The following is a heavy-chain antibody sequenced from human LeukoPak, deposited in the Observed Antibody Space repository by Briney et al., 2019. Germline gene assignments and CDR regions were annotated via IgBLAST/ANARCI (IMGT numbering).Heavy chain of an antibody. V-gene: IGHV3-23*01. CDR3: AKGSMRVGATKLDH. CDR2: ISGSGGST. J-gene: IGHJ4*02. D-gene: IGHD1-26*01. Sequence: GGSLRLSCAASGFTFSSYAMSWVRQAPGKGLEWVSAISGSGGSTYYADSVKGRFTISRDNSKNTLYLQMNSLRAEDTAVYYCAKGSMRVGATKLDHWGQGTLVTVSS. CDR1: GFTFSSYA.